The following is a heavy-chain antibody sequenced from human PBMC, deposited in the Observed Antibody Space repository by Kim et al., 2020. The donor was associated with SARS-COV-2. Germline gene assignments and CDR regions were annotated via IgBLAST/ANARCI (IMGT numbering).Heavy chain of an antibody. J-gene: IGHJ3*02. Sequence: GGSLRLSCAASGFTFSSYSMNWVRQAPGKGLEWVSSISSSSSYIYYADSVKGRFTIYRDNAKNSLYLQMNSLRAEDTAVYYCARELPGGYSYGPYAFDIWGQGTMVTVSS. CDR1: GFTFSSYS. CDR2: ISSSSSYI. V-gene: IGHV3-21*01. D-gene: IGHD5-18*01. CDR3: ARELPGGYSYGPYAFDI.